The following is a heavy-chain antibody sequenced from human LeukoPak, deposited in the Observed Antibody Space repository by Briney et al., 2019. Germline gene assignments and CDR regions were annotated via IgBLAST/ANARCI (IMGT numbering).Heavy chain of an antibody. Sequence: GGSLRLSCAASGFTFSSYSMNWVRQAPGKGLEWVSSISSSSSYIYYADSVKGRFTISRDNAKNSLYLQMSSLRAEDTAVYYCARDSVGYYGSGSYYKFDYWGQGTLVTVSS. CDR1: GFTFSSYS. CDR2: ISSSSSYI. J-gene: IGHJ4*02. V-gene: IGHV3-21*01. CDR3: ARDSVGYYGSGSYYKFDY. D-gene: IGHD3-10*01.